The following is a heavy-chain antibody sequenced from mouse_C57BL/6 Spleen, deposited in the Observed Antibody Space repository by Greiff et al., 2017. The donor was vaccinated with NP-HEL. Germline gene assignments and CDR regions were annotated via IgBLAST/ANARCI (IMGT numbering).Heavy chain of an antibody. CDR1: GYTFTSYW. Sequence: VQLQQSGAELVMPGASVKLSCKASGYTFTSYWMHWVKQRPGQGLEWIGEIDPSDSYTNYNQKFKGKSTLTVDKSSSTAYMQLSSLTSEDSAVYYCARVVTIYYAMDYWGQGTSVTVSS. J-gene: IGHJ4*01. CDR2: IDPSDSYT. V-gene: IGHV1-69*01. CDR3: ARVVTIYYAMDY. D-gene: IGHD2-12*01.